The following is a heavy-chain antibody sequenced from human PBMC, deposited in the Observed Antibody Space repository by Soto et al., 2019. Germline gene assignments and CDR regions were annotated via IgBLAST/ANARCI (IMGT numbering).Heavy chain of an antibody. CDR3: ASRSSGWYFDY. D-gene: IGHD6-19*01. V-gene: IGHV3-23*01. Sequence: EVQLLESGGGLVQPGGSLRLSCAASGFTFSSYAMNWVRQAPGKGLEWVSVISGSGSSTYYADSVKGRSTISRDNSKNALYLQMHSLRPEDTAVYYCASRSSGWYFDYWGQGTLVTVSS. J-gene: IGHJ4*02. CDR1: GFTFSSYA. CDR2: ISGSGSST.